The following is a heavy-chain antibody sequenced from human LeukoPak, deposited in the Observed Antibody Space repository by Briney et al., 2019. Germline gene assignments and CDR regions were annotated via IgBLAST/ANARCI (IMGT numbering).Heavy chain of an antibody. CDR3: SRLSYGYDPYYFDY. CDR1: DYSITNVYY. Sequence: SETLSLTCTVSDYSITNVYYWGWIRQPPGKGLEWIGTVFHTGNTYYNPSPKSRVTISVDTSKNQFSLKLSSVTAADTAIYYCSRLSYGYDPYYFDYWGQGTLVTVSS. J-gene: IGHJ4*02. V-gene: IGHV4-38-2*02. CDR2: VFHTGNT. D-gene: IGHD5-18*01.